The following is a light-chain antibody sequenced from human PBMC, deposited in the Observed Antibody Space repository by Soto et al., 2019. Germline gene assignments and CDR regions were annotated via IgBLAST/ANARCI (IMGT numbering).Light chain of an antibody. CDR3: QSYDSSLTGSKV. CDR1: SSNIGAGFD. V-gene: IGLV1-40*01. Sequence: HSALTQPPSVSGAPGQRVAISCTGSSSNIGAGFDVHWYQQLPGTAPKLLIYGNSNRPSGVPDRFSGSRSGTSASLAITGLQAEDEADYYCQSYDSSLTGSKVFGSGTKVTVL. J-gene: IGLJ1*01. CDR2: GNS.